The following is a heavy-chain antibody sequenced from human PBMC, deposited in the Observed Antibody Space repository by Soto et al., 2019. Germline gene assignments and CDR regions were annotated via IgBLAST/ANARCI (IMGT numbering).Heavy chain of an antibody. CDR1: GFTFSSYA. CDR2: ISGSGGST. V-gene: IGHV3-23*01. CDR3: AKDRGYYDSGGYPEGGFDI. J-gene: IGHJ3*02. Sequence: EVQLLESGGGLVQPGGSLRLSCAASGFTFSSYAMSWVRQAPGKGLEWVSAISGSGGSTYYADSEKGRFTISRDNSENTLYLQMNSLSAEDTAVYYCAKDRGYYDSGGYPEGGFDIWGQGTIVTVSS. D-gene: IGHD3-22*01.